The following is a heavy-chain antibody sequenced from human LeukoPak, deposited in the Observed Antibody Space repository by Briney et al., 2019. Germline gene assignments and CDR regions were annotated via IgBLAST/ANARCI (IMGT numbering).Heavy chain of an antibody. CDR2: IYPGDSDT. J-gene: IGHJ4*02. Sequence: GESPQISCKGAGYSFTSYWIGCVRQMPGNGREWMGIIYPGDSDTRYSPAFQGQVTISADKSTSTAYLQWSSVKASDTAMYYCARRSDLSSSWFFDYWGQGTLVTVSS. V-gene: IGHV5-51*01. CDR1: GYSFTSYW. CDR3: ARRSDLSSSWFFDY. D-gene: IGHD6-13*01.